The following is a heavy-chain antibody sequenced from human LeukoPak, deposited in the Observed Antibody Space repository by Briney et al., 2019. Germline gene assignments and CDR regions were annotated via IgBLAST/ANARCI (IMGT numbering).Heavy chain of an antibody. Sequence: ASVKVSCKSSGYTFTSYGISWVRQAPGQGLEWMGWISAYNGNTNYAQKLQGRVTMTTDTSTSTAYMELRSLRSDDTAVYYCARDHMGIVVVPAAMSFDYWGKGTLVTVSS. CDR1: GYTFTSYG. J-gene: IGHJ4*02. CDR2: ISAYNGNT. CDR3: ARDHMGIVVVPAAMSFDY. V-gene: IGHV1-18*01. D-gene: IGHD2-2*01.